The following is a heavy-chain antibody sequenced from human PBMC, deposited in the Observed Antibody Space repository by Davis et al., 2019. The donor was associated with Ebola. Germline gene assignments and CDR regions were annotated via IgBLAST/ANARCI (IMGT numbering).Heavy chain of an antibody. CDR1: GFTFSSYA. CDR2: ISYDGSNK. Sequence: LSLSCAASGFTFSSYAMHWVRQAPGKGLEWVAVISYDGSNKYYADSVKGRFTISRDNSKNTLYLQMNSLRAEDTAVYYCARDVYFMTNDYFDYWGQGTLVTVSS. D-gene: IGHD2-8*01. J-gene: IGHJ4*02. CDR3: ARDVYFMTNDYFDY. V-gene: IGHV3-30-3*01.